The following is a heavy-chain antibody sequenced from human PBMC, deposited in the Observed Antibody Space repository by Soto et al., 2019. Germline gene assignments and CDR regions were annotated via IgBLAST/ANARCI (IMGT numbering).Heavy chain of an antibody. CDR3: ANEDDYRNYFPAVY. CDR2: ISGSGGST. CDR1: GFTFSSYA. J-gene: IGHJ4*02. Sequence: PGGSLRLSCAASGFTFSSYAMGWVRQAPGKGLEWVSAISGSGGSTYYADSVKGRFTISRDNSKNTLYLQMNSLRAEDTAVYYCANEDDYRNYFPAVYCGQGALVTVSS. D-gene: IGHD4-4*01. V-gene: IGHV3-23*01.